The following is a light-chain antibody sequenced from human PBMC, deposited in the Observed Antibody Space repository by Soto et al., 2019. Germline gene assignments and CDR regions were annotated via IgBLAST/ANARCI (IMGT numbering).Light chain of an antibody. J-gene: IGKJ1*01. CDR3: LQALQTPPT. V-gene: IGKV2-28*01. CDR2: LAS. CDR1: QSLLHTDGYNY. Sequence: DTVMTQSPLSLPVTPGAPASISCWSSQSLLHTDGYNYLDWYLQKPGQSPQLLIYLASYRASGVPDRFSGSGSRTDFTLKISRVEAEDVGVYYCLQALQTPPTFGQGTKLEI.